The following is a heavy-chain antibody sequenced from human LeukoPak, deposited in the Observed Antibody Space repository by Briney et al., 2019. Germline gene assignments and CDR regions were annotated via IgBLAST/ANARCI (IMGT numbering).Heavy chain of an antibody. CDR2: INPKSGGA. V-gene: IGHV1-2*02. CDR1: GYTFTVCY. J-gene: IGHJ5*02. Sequence: ASVKVSCKGSGYTFTVCYIQWVRQAPGQGLEWMGWINPKSGGANYAQKFQGRVTMTRDTSISTAYMELSRLRYVDTAVYDCAREDFCSRGNYFDPWGQGTLVTVSS. CDR3: AREDFCSRGNYFDP. D-gene: IGHD1-7*01.